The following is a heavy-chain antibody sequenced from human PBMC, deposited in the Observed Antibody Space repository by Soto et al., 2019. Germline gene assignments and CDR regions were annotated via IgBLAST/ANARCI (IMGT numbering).Heavy chain of an antibody. D-gene: IGHD6-13*01. Sequence: KPSETLSLTCTVSGGSISSGDYYWSWIRQPPWKGLEWIGYIYYSGSTYYNPSLKSRVTISVDTSKNQFSLKLSSVTAADTAVYYCARTGYSSSWQTSYYYYYGMDVWGQGXTVTVS. V-gene: IGHV4-30-4*01. CDR3: ARTGYSSSWQTSYYYYYGMDV. CDR1: GGSISSGDYY. J-gene: IGHJ6*02. CDR2: IYYSGST.